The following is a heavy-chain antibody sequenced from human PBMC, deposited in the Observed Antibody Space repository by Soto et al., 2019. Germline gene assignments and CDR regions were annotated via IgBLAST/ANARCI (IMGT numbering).Heavy chain of an antibody. CDR1: GESFIGYY. V-gene: IGHV4-34*02. D-gene: IGHD5-12*01. Sequence: QVHLQQWGAGLLKPSATLSLTCAVYGESFIGYYWTWIRQPPGKGLEWIGEINHSGSANYNPSLKSRVTISVDTSNNQFSLKLSSVTAADTSVYYCARTDIVTTNCFDPWGQGTLVTVSS. CDR2: INHSGSA. J-gene: IGHJ5*02. CDR3: ARTDIVTTNCFDP.